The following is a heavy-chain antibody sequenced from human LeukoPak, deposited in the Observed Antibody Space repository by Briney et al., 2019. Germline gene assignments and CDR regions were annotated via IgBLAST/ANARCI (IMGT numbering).Heavy chain of an antibody. V-gene: IGHV3-30*02. Sequence: GGSLRLSCAASAVSFNHEAMDWVRQAPGKGLEWVAFIQNDGSATNYADSVKGRFTISRDSSKNTLYLQMNSLRDDDTAVYYCTHGKHHGFGIDYWGQGTLVTVSS. CDR1: AVSFNHEA. CDR3: THGKHHGFGIDY. J-gene: IGHJ4*02. D-gene: IGHD3-10*01. CDR2: IQNDGSAT.